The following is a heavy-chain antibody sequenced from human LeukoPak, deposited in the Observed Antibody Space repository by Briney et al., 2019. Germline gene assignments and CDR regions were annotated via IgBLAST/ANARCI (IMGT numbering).Heavy chain of an antibody. D-gene: IGHD1-26*01. CDR3: AKHSGSYLYYFDY. CDR1: GFTFSSYA. V-gene: IGHV3-23*01. CDR2: ISGSGGST. J-gene: IGHJ4*02. Sequence: GASLRLSCAAFGFTFSSYAMSWVRQAPGKGLEWVSAISGSGGSTYYADSVKGRFTISRDNSKNTLYLQMNSLRAEDTAVYYCAKHSGSYLYYFDYWGQGTLVTVSS.